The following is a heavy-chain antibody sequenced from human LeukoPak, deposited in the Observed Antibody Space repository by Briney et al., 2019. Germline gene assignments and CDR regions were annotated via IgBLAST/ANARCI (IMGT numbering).Heavy chain of an antibody. D-gene: IGHD1-14*01. Sequence: GGSLRLSCAASGFTVSNNYMTWFRQAPGKGLEWVSVIYSGGSTDHADSVKGRFSISRLNSKNTLYLQMNSLRDEDTAIYYCARGARTLSDAFDIWGQGTMVTVSA. CDR2: IYSGGST. J-gene: IGHJ3*02. CDR3: ARGARTLSDAFDI. V-gene: IGHV3-53*04. CDR1: GFTVSNNY.